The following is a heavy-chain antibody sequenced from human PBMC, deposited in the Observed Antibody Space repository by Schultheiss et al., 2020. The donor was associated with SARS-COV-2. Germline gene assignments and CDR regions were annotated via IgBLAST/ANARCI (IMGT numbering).Heavy chain of an antibody. V-gene: IGHV4-61*02. CDR3: ASGDSSGYYYVNY. CDR1: GGSISSSSYY. CDR2: IYTSGST. D-gene: IGHD3-22*01. J-gene: IGHJ4*02. Sequence: SETLSLTCTVSGGSISSSSYYWSWIRQPAGKGLEWIGRIYTSGSTYYNPSLKSLVTISVDTSKNQFSLKLSSVTAADTAVYYCASGDSSGYYYVNYWGQGTLVTVSS.